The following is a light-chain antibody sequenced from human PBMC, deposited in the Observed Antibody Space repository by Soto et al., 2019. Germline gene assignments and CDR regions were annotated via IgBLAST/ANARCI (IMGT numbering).Light chain of an antibody. Sequence: QSVLTQPPSASGTPGQRVDISCSGSSSNIGSNVVNWYRQLPGTAPRLLIYSSDQRPSGVPDRFSGSKSGTSASLAISGLQPEDEADYYCAERDDSLNGVVFGGGTKVTVL. J-gene: IGLJ2*01. CDR2: SSD. V-gene: IGLV1-44*01. CDR1: SSNIGSNV. CDR3: AERDDSLNGVV.